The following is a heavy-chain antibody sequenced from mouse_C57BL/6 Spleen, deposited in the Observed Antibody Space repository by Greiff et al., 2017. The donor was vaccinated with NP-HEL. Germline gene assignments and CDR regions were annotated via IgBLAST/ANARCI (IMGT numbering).Heavy chain of an antibody. CDR3: ARRDAQANYAMDY. CDR1: GYTFTSYW. CDR2: IHPNSGST. Sequence: VQLQQPGAELVKPGASVKLSCKASGYTFTSYWMHWVKQRPGQGLEWIGMIHPNSGSTNYNEKFKSKATLTVDKSSSTAYMQLSSLTSEDSAVYYCARRDAQANYAMDYWGQGTSVTVSS. D-gene: IGHD3-2*02. V-gene: IGHV1-64*01. J-gene: IGHJ4*01.